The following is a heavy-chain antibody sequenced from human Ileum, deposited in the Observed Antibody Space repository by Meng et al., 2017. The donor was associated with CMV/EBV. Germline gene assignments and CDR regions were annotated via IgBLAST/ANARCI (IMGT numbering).Heavy chain of an antibody. Sequence: QLWGRGLLKPSETLALTCDVHDASFSDFSWSWTRHLPGKGLEWIGEIHPSGSTHYNPSLESRVSISVHMSNNQFSLKVSSVTAADTAVYYCARGQDNHKGGVHWGQGTLVAVSS. V-gene: IGHV4-34*01. CDR3: ARGQDNHKGGVH. CDR2: IHPSGST. D-gene: IGHD1-14*01. CDR1: DASFSDFS. J-gene: IGHJ4*02.